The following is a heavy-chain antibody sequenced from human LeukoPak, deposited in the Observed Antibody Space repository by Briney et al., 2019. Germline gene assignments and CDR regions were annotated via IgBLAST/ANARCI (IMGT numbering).Heavy chain of an antibody. D-gene: IGHD6-13*01. CDR1: GGSISSYY. Sequence: PSETLSLTCTVSGGSISSYYWSWIRQPPGKGLEWIGYIYYSGSTNHNPSLKSRVTISVDTSKNQFSLKLSSVTAADTAVYYCARSRQQLFLDFDYWGQGTLVTVSS. J-gene: IGHJ4*02. CDR2: IYYSGST. CDR3: ARSRQQLFLDFDY. V-gene: IGHV4-59*08.